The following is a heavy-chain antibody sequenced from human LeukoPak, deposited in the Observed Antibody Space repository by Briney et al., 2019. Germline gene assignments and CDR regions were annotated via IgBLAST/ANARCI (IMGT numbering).Heavy chain of an antibody. Sequence: GGSLRLSCVISGFTFSRYAVHWVRQAPGKGLEWVSGIGVSDASTYYADSVKGRFIVSRDTSKNTLYLQMNSLRAEDTAMYYCAKRSGAGSQEYFDYWGQGTVVTVSS. CDR1: GFTFSRYA. D-gene: IGHD3-10*01. J-gene: IGHJ4*02. CDR3: AKRSGAGSQEYFDY. CDR2: IGVSDAST. V-gene: IGHV3-23*01.